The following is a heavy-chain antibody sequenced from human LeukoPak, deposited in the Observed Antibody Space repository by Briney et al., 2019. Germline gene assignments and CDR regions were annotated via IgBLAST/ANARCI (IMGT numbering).Heavy chain of an antibody. D-gene: IGHD2-21*02. V-gene: IGHV4-39*01. Sequence: SETLSLTFSVSGGSISRSSYYWGWIRQSPGEGLEWIGSIYYGGSTYYNTSLKSRVTISVDTSKNQFSLKLTSVTAADTAVYYCVRHGSYCGGDCYFDYWGQGTLVTVSS. CDR2: IYYGGST. J-gene: IGHJ4*02. CDR3: VRHGSYCGGDCYFDY. CDR1: GGSISRSSYY.